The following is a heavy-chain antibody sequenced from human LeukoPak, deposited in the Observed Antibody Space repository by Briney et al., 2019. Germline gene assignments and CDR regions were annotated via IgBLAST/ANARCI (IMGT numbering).Heavy chain of an antibody. Sequence: GGSLRLSCAASGFTVSSNYMSWVSQAPGKGLGWVSVTYSNGRTYYADSVKGRFTISRDISKNTLYLQMNRLSAQDTAVYYCARVLSGRRSLSDYYYYMDVWGKGPTVTISS. CDR3: ARVLSGRRSLSDYYYYMDV. D-gene: IGHD2/OR15-2a*01. CDR2: TYSNGRT. CDR1: GFTVSSNY. J-gene: IGHJ6*03. V-gene: IGHV3-53*01.